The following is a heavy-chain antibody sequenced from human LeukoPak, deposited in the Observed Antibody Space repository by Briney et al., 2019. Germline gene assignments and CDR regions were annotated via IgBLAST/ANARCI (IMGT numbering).Heavy chain of an antibody. CDR2: ITPIFGTA. V-gene: IGHV1-69*13. CDR3: ARGWLAETTVVTPYNY. D-gene: IGHD4-23*01. J-gene: IGHJ4*02. CDR1: GGAFRSYD. Sequence: SVKVSCKTSGGAFRSYDISWLRQAPGQGLEWMGGITPIFGTANYAQKFQGRVTITAVESMSTAYMELSSLRSEDTAVYYCARGWLAETTVVTPYNYWGQGTLVTVSS.